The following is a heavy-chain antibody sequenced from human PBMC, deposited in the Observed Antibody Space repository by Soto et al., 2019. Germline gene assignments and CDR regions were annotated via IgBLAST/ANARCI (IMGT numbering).Heavy chain of an antibody. D-gene: IGHD3-3*01. V-gene: IGHV1-18*04. J-gene: IGHJ6*01. CDR1: GYTFTSYG. CDR2: ISAYNGNT. CDR3: ARGYYDFWSGYSDGTYGMDV. Sequence: GGSVKVYCKASGYTFTSYGISLVRQAPGQGLEWMGWISAYNGNTNHAQKLQGRVTMTTDTSTSTAYMELRSLRSDDTAVYYCARGYYDFWSGYSDGTYGMDVWGQGTTVTVSS.